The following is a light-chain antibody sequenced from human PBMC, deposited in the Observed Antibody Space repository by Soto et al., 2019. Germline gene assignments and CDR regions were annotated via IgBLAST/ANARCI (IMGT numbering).Light chain of an antibody. CDR1: QSVSNY. Sequence: DIQMTQSPSSLSASVGERVTITCRASQSVSNYLSWYQQKPGKAPKLLINVASTLQSGVPSRFSGSGSGTDFTLAISSLQPEDFATYYCQQSSSTPQTFGGGIKVDIK. J-gene: IGKJ4*01. CDR2: VAS. CDR3: QQSSSTPQT. V-gene: IGKV1-39*01.